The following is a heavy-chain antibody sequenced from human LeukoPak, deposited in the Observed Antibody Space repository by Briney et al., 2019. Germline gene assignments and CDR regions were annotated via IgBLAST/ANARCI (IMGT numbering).Heavy chain of an antibody. CDR1: GGSISSYY. CDR2: IYYSGST. CDR3: ARSRGYFDY. Sequence: YPSETLSLTCTVSGGSISSYYWSWIRQPPGKGLEWIGYIYYSGSTNYNPSLKSRVTISVDTSKNQFSLKLSSVTAADTALYYCARSRGYFDYWGQGTLVTVSS. J-gene: IGHJ4*02. V-gene: IGHV4-59*01. D-gene: IGHD6-13*01.